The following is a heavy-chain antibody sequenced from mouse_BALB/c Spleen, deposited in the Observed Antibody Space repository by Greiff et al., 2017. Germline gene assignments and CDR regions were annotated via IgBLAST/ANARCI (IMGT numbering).Heavy chain of an antibody. CDR3: ARDYDGYYGYYAMDY. V-gene: IGHV2-9*02. CDR1: GFSLTSYG. Sequence: VQLVESGPGLVAPSQSLSITCTVSGFSLTSYGVHWVRQPPGKGLEWLGVIWAGGSTNYNSALMSRLSISKDNSKSQVFLKMNSLQTDDTAMYYCARDYDGYYGYYAMDYWGQGTSVTVSS. CDR2: IWAGGST. D-gene: IGHD2-3*01. J-gene: IGHJ4*01.